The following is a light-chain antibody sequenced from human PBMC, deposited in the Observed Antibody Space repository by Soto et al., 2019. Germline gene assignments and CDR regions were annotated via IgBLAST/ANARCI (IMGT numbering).Light chain of an antibody. CDR1: QSISSN. Sequence: EIVMTQSPATLSVSPGERVTLSCRASQSISSNLAWYQQKPGQPPSLLMYGTSTRATGIPARFSGSGSGTEFTLTISSLQSEDFAVYYCQQYNTWSSITFGQGTRLEIK. V-gene: IGKV3-15*01. CDR3: QQYNTWSSIT. CDR2: GTS. J-gene: IGKJ5*01.